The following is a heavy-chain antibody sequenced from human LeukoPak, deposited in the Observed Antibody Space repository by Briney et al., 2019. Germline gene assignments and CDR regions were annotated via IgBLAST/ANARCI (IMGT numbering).Heavy chain of an antibody. Sequence: PGGSLRLSCAASGFTVSSNYMSWVRQAPGKGLEWVSGISDRSGTTYYADPVEGGFTISSDNSKNTLYLQMNNLGAEDTAVYYCAKVTSAGSCYQSDYWGQGTLVTVSS. D-gene: IGHD2-15*01. CDR3: AKVTSAGSCYQSDY. CDR2: ISDRSGTT. CDR1: GFTVSSNY. J-gene: IGHJ4*02. V-gene: IGHV3-23*01.